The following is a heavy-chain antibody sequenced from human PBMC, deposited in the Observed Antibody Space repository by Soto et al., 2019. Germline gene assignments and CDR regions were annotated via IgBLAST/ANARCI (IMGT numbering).Heavy chain of an antibody. V-gene: IGHV1-2*04. D-gene: IGHD6-13*01. CDR2: INPNSGGT. CDR1: GYTFTGYY. Sequence: ASVKVSCKASGYTFTGYYMHWVRQAPGQGLEWMGLINPNSGGTNYAQKFQGWLTMTRDTSISTAYMELSRLRSDDTAVYYCARGGFGVSSSSWYVLASGMDVWGQGTMVTVSS. CDR3: ARGGFGVSSSSWYVLASGMDV. J-gene: IGHJ6*02.